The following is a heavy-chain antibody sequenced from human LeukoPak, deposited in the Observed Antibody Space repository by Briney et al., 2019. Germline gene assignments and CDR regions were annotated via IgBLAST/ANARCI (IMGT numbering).Heavy chain of an antibody. CDR3: ASRICSGDSCYFDY. D-gene: IGHD2-15*01. Sequence: PSETLSLTCTVSGGSISSSSYYWGWIRQPPGKGLEWIGSIYYSGSTYYNPSLKSRVTISVDTSKNQFSLKLSSVTAADTAVYYCASRICSGDSCYFDYWGQGTLVTVSS. CDR1: GGSISSSSYY. V-gene: IGHV4-39*01. CDR2: IYYSGST. J-gene: IGHJ4*02.